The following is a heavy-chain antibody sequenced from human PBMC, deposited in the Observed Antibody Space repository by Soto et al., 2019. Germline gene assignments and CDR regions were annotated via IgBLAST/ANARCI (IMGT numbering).Heavy chain of an antibody. J-gene: IGHJ4*02. CDR3: ASAGLTGYYYLDY. D-gene: IGHD3-9*01. V-gene: IGHV3-11*01. CDR1: GFTFSDYY. Sequence: GVLRLSCAASGFTFSDYYMSWIRQAPGKGLEWVSYISSSGSTIYYADSVKGRFTISRDNAKNSLYLQMNSLRAEDTAVYYCASAGLTGYYYLDYWGQGTLVTVSS. CDR2: ISSSGSTI.